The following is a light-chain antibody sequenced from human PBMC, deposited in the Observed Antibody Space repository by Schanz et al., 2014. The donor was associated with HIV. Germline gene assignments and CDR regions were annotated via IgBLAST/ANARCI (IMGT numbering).Light chain of an antibody. V-gene: IGKV3-20*01. J-gene: IGKJ4*01. Sequence: EIVLTQSPGTLSLSPGERATLSCRASQSVSSSYLAWYQQKPGQAPRLLIYGAFSRATGIPDRFSGSGSGTEFTLNISSLHSEDIAVYYCQQYNNWPPRITFGGGTKVEIK. CDR1: QSVSSSY. CDR3: QQYNNWPPRIT. CDR2: GAF.